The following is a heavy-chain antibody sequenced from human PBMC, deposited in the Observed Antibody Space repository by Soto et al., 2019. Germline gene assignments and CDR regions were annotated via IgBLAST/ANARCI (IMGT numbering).Heavy chain of an antibody. Sequence: EVQLLESGGGLVQPGGSLRLSCAASGFTFSSYGMSWVRQAPGKGLEWVSAISGSGGSTYYADSVKGRFTISRDNSKNTLYLQMNSPRAEDTAVYYCAKGSGSSWYSSWGQGTLVTVSS. CDR1: GFTFSSYG. CDR3: AKGSGSSWYSS. D-gene: IGHD6-13*01. CDR2: ISGSGGST. J-gene: IGHJ4*02. V-gene: IGHV3-23*01.